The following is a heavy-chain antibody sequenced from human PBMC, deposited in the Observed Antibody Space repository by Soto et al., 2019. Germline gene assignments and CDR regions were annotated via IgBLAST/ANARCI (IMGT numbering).Heavy chain of an antibody. D-gene: IGHD3-9*01. CDR3: ARLLTEGATFREDAFDL. CDR1: RYTFTSHG. Sequence: QIQLMQSGGDVKTPGASLKVSCTTSRYTFTSHGIAWVRHAPGQGREWMGWISTFNVKTDYAQKFQGRVTMTADTSTSTVHMELRSLRSDDTCVYYCARLLTEGATFREDAFDLWGPGTKVTVSS. J-gene: IGHJ3*01. V-gene: IGHV1-18*01. CDR2: ISTFNVKT.